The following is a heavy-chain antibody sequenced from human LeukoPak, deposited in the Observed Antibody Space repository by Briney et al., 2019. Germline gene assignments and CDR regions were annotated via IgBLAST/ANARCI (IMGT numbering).Heavy chain of an antibody. D-gene: IGHD6-19*01. Sequence: PGGSLRLSCAASGFTFSSYSMNWVRQAPGKGLEWVSSISSSSSYIYYADSVKGRFTISRDNAKNSLYLQMNSLRAEDTAVYYCARATGGGSGFDYWGQGTLVTVSS. CDR3: ARATGGGSGFDY. CDR2: ISSSSSYI. CDR1: GFTFSSYS. V-gene: IGHV3-21*01. J-gene: IGHJ4*02.